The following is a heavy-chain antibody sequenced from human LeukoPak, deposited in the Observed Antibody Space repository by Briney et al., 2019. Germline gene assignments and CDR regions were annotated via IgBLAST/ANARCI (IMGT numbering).Heavy chain of an antibody. Sequence: GGSLRLSCAASGFTFSTYGFHWVRQLPGKGLEYVSGISLDGRNTHYADSVKGRFIISRDNSKNTLFLQMGSLRGDDMAVYYCARDQKGGGWSNFDFWGQGTLVTVSS. J-gene: IGHJ4*02. D-gene: IGHD6-19*01. V-gene: IGHV3-64*02. CDR2: ISLDGRNT. CDR1: GFTFSTYG. CDR3: ARDQKGGGWSNFDF.